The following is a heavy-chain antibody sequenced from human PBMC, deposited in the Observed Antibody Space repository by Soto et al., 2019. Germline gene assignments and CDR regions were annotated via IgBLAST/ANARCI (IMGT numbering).Heavy chain of an antibody. J-gene: IGHJ6*02. CDR1: GGTFSSYT. D-gene: IGHD4-17*01. CDR2: IIPILGIA. CDR3: ASTLSGDYASGYYGMDV. Sequence: QVQLVQSGAEVKKPGSSVKVSCKASGGTFSSYTISWVRQAPGQGLEWMGRIIPILGIANYAQKFQGRVTITADKSTSTAYMELSSLRSEDTAVYYCASTLSGDYASGYYGMDVWGQGTTVTVSS. V-gene: IGHV1-69*02.